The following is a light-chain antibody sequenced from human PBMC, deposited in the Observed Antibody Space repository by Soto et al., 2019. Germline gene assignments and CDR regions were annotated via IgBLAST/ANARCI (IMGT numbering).Light chain of an antibody. CDR1: QSVSSY. CDR3: QQRSNCPRT. Sequence: EIVLTQSPATLSLSPGERATLSFSASQSVSSYLAWFQQKPGQAPSLLIYGAYTRATGIPARFRGSGSGTDFTLSISSMEPEYFAEYYGQQRSNCPRTVGRGTKVEI. J-gene: IGKJ4*01. CDR2: GAY. V-gene: IGKV3-11*01.